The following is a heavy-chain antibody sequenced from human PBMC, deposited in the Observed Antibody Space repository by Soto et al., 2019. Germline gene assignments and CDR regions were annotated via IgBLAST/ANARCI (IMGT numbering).Heavy chain of an antibody. D-gene: IGHD3-9*01. J-gene: IGHJ4*02. CDR2: IYYSGST. Sequence: SETLSLTCTVSGGSISSGDYYWSWIRQPPGKGLEWIGYIYYSGSTYYNPSLKSRVTISVDTSKNQFSLKLSSVTAADTAVYYCASAPYDILPGYCVYFDYWGQGTLVTVSS. CDR1: GGSISSGDYY. CDR3: ASAPYDILPGYCVYFDY. V-gene: IGHV4-30-4*01.